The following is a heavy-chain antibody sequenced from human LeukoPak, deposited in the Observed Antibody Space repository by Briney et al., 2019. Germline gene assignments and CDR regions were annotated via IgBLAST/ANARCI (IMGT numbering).Heavy chain of an antibody. D-gene: IGHD5-18*01. CDR2: IYSSGST. Sequence: SQTLFLTCTVSGGSLSGGGYYWTWVRQHPGKGLEWIGFIYSSGSTSYNPSLKSRVTMSVDKSKNQFSLNMTSVTAADTAIYYCARDRGYSYGRPLDYWGQGTLVTVSS. CDR3: ARDRGYSYGRPLDY. V-gene: IGHV4-31*03. J-gene: IGHJ4*02. CDR1: GGSLSGGGYY.